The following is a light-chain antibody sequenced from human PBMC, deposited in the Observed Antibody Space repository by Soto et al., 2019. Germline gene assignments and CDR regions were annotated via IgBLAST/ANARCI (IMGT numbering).Light chain of an antibody. V-gene: IGKV3-20*01. Sequence: EIVLTQSPGTLSLSPGERATLSCRASQSVSSSYLAWYQQKPGQAPRLLIYGASSRATGIPDRFSGSGSGTDFTLTISRLEPQDFAVYYCQQYRTPPRSTLGQGTKLQI. CDR3: QQYRTPPRST. CDR1: QSVSSSY. CDR2: GAS. J-gene: IGKJ2*01.